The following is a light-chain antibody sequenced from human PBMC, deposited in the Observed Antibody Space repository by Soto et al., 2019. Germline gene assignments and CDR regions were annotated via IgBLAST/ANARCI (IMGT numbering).Light chain of an antibody. CDR1: QTINKY. CDR2: GAS. V-gene: IGKV1-39*01. J-gene: IGKJ1*01. CDR3: QQTYSTPGS. Sequence: DIQMTQSPSSLSASVGARVTITCRTSQTINKYLNWYQHKPGKAPKLLIYGASNLQGGVPTSFSGSGAVTYIILTISSLQPEDFATYYCQQTYSTPGSFGRGTKVEI.